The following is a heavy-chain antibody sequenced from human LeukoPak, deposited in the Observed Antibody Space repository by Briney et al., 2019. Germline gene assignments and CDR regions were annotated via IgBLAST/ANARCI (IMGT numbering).Heavy chain of an antibody. Sequence: GGSLRLSCAASGFTFSSYWMHWVRQAPGKGLVWVSRIKSDGSTNYADSVKGRFTISRDNAKNTVSLQMNSLRAEDTGVYYCVRAPSEIGGYYPEYFRHWGQGTLVTVSS. D-gene: IGHD3-22*01. CDR3: VRAPSEIGGYYPEYFRH. CDR1: GFTFSSYW. J-gene: IGHJ1*01. V-gene: IGHV3-74*01. CDR2: IKSDGST.